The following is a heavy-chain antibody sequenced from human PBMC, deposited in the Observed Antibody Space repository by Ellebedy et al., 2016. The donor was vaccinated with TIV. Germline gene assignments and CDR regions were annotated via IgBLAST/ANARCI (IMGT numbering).Heavy chain of an antibody. J-gene: IGHJ4*02. CDR3: ARRTPSGSYNYFDY. CDR1: GGPISSYY. V-gene: IGHV4-4*07. Sequence: SETLSLXXTVSGGPISSYYWSWIRQPAGKGLEWIGRIYASGGTNYNPSLKSRVTVSLDTSKNQFSLKLSSVTAADTAVYYCARRTPSGSYNYFDYWGQGILVTVSS. CDR2: IYASGGT. D-gene: IGHD1-26*01.